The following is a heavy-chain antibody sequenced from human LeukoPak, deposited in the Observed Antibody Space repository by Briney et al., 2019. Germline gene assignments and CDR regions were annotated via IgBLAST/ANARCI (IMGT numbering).Heavy chain of an antibody. J-gene: IGHJ3*02. CDR3: ARGRIAVAGREAFDI. D-gene: IGHD6-19*01. V-gene: IGHV1-69*04. Sequence: PVVSVKVSCKASGGTFSSYAISWVRQAPGQGLEWMGRIVPILGIANYAQKFQGRVTITADKSTSTAYMELSSLRSEDTAVYYCARGRIAVAGREAFDIWGQGTMVTVSS. CDR2: IVPILGIA. CDR1: GGTFSSYA.